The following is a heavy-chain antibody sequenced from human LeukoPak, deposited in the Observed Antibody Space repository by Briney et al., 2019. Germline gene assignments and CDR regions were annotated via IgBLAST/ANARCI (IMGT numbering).Heavy chain of an antibody. CDR1: GYSLTNYY. Sequence: ASVKVSCKASGYSLTNYYMHWVGQAPGQGLEWMGMINPSGGSITHAQKFQGRVTMTRDMSTSTVYMELSSLTSEDTAVYYCARTRGYYFDYWGQGTLVTVSS. J-gene: IGHJ4*02. CDR3: ARTRGYYFDY. CDR2: INPSGGSI. V-gene: IGHV1-46*01.